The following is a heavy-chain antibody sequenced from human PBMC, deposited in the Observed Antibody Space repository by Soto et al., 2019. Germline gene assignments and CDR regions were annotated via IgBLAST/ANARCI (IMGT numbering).Heavy chain of an antibody. Sequence: QVTLKESGPVLVKPTETLTLTCTVSGFSLSNARMGVSWIRQPPGKALEWLAHIFSNDEKSYSTSLKSRLTISKDTSKSQVVFTITNMDPVDTATYDCARTRLELHEGYFDYWGQGTLVTVSS. V-gene: IGHV2-26*01. J-gene: IGHJ4*02. CDR1: GFSLSNARMG. CDR3: ARTRLELHEGYFDY. CDR2: IFSNDEK. D-gene: IGHD1-7*01.